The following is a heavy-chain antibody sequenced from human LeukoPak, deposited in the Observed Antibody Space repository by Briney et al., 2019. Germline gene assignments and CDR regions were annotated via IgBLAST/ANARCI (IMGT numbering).Heavy chain of an antibody. Sequence: SETLSLTCTVSGGSISSGSYYWSWIRQPAGKGLEWIGRIYTSGSTNYNPSLKSRVTISVDTSKNQFSLKLSSVTAADTAVYYCARAIRAIDYWGQGTLVTVSS. V-gene: IGHV4-61*02. J-gene: IGHJ4*02. CDR2: IYTSGST. CDR1: GGSISSGSYY. CDR3: ARAIRAIDY.